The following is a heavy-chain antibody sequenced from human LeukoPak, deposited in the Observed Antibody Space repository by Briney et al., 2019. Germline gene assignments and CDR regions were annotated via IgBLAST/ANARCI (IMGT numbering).Heavy chain of an antibody. V-gene: IGHV3-21*01. CDR2: ISSSSSYI. J-gene: IGHJ4*02. D-gene: IGHD3-22*01. Sequence: GGSLRLSCAASGFTFSSYSMNWVRQAPGKGLEWVLSISSSSSYIYYADSVKGRFTISRDNAKNSLYLQMNSLRAEDRAVYYCARGGSSGYYGYWWGQGTLVTVSS. CDR3: ARGGSSGYYGYW. CDR1: GFTFSSYS.